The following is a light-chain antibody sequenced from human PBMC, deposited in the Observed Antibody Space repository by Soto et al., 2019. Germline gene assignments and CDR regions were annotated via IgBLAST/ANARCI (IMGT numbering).Light chain of an antibody. V-gene: IGKV3D-20*02. CDR2: GAS. CDR3: QQRSNWPPWT. CDR1: QSVDIN. Sequence: EIVLTQSPATLSVYPGERVTLSCRASQSVDINLAWYQQKPGQAPRLLMYGASSRATGIPDRFSGSGSGTDFTLTISRLEPEDFAVYYCQQRSNWPPWTFGQGTKVAIK. J-gene: IGKJ1*01.